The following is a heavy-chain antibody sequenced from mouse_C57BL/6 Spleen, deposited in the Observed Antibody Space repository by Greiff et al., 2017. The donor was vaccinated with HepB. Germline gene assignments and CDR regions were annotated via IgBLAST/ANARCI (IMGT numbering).Heavy chain of an antibody. V-gene: IGHV1-52*01. J-gene: IGHJ2*01. CDR3: ARWDYYGSRGFDY. Sequence: QVQLKQPGAELVRPGSSVKLSCKASGYTFTSYWMHWVKQRPIQGLEWIGNIDPSDSETHYNQKFKDKATLTVDKSSSTAYMQLSSLTSEDSAVYYCARWDYYGSRGFDYWGQGTTLTVSS. CDR1: GYTFTSYW. D-gene: IGHD1-1*01. CDR2: IDPSDSET.